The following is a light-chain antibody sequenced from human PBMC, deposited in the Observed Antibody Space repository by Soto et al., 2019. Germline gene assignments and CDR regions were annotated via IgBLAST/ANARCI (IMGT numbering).Light chain of an antibody. J-gene: IGLJ2*01. V-gene: IGLV3-21*02. Sequence: SYELTQPPSMSVAPGQTASVTGGGAIIGSSSVHWYQQKPGQAPVLVVYDDTERPSGPPERFSGSNSGNTATLSITRVEAGDEADYYCQVWDSSNAHPIFGGGTKLTVL. CDR1: IIGSSS. CDR3: QVWDSSNAHPI. CDR2: DDT.